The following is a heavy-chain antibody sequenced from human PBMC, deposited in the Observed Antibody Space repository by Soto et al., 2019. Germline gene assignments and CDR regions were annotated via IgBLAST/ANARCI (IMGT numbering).Heavy chain of an antibody. CDR3: ARVPLKRGSGSYYVDY. CDR1: GYTFTSYD. D-gene: IGHD3-10*01. Sequence: ASVKVSCKASGYTFTSYDINWVRPATGQGLEWMGWMNPNSGNTGYAQKFQGRVTMTRNTSISTAYMELSSLRSEDTAVYYCARVPLKRGSGSYYVDYWGQGTLVTVSS. V-gene: IGHV1-8*01. CDR2: MNPNSGNT. J-gene: IGHJ4*02.